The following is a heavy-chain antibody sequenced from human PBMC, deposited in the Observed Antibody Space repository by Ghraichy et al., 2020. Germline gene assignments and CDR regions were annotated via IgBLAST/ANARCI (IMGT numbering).Heavy chain of an antibody. J-gene: IGHJ6*02. CDR3: ARARQQLRAYYYYGMDV. V-gene: IGHV3-30*01. CDR2: ISYDGSNN. Sequence: GGSLRLSCAASGFTFSSYAMHWVRQAPGKGLEWVAVISYDGSNNYYADSVKGRFTISRHNSKKPLYLQMNSLRAEETAVYYCARARQQLRAYYYYGMDVWGQGTTVTVSS. D-gene: IGHD6-13*01. CDR1: GFTFSSYA.